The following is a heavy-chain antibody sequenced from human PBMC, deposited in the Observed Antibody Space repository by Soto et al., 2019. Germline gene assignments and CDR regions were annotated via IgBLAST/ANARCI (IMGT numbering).Heavy chain of an antibody. Sequence: PGGSLRLSCAASGFSFDEYAMHWVRQAPGKGLEWVSGISWNSDSLGSADSVKGRFTISRDNAKNSLYLQLNSLRAEDTALYYCAKDKVKYSTSWYYFDYWGQGTLVTVSS. J-gene: IGHJ4*02. V-gene: IGHV3-9*01. CDR2: ISWNSDSL. CDR3: AKDKVKYSTSWYYFDY. CDR1: GFSFDEYA. D-gene: IGHD6-13*01.